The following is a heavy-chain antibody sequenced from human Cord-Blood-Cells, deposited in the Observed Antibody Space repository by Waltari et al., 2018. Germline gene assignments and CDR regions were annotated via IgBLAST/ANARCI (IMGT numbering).Heavy chain of an antibody. CDR3: ARGEGNTAMDHYYYGMDV. CDR1: GGSFSGYY. V-gene: IGHV4-34*01. CDR2: LNHSGST. J-gene: IGHJ6*02. Sequence: QVQLQQWGAGLLKPSETLSLTCAVYGGSFSGYYWSWLRQPPGPGLEWIGELNHSGSTNYNPSLKSRVTISVDTSKNQFSRKLSSVTAADTAVYYCARGEGNTAMDHYYYGMDVWGQGTTVTVSS. D-gene: IGHD5-18*01.